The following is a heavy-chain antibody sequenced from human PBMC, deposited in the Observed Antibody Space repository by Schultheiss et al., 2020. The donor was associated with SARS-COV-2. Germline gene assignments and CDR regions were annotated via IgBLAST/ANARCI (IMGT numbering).Heavy chain of an antibody. V-gene: IGHV3-11*04. Sequence: GGSLRLSCAASGFTFSDYYMSWIRQAPGKGLEWVSYISSSGSTIYYADSVKGRFTISRDNAKNSLYLQMNSLRAEDTAVYYCASWDYVWGSYRERDNPLDYWGQGTLVTVSS. CDR1: GFTFSDYY. CDR2: ISSSGSTI. D-gene: IGHD3-16*02. J-gene: IGHJ4*02. CDR3: ASWDYVWGSYRERDNPLDY.